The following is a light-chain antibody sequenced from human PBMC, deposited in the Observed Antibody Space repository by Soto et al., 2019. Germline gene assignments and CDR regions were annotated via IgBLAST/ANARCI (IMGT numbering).Light chain of an antibody. CDR1: SGHSSYI. CDR2: LEGSGAY. Sequence: VLTQSSSASASLGSSVKLTCTLSSGHSSYIIAWHQQQPGKAPRYLMNLEGSGAYNKGSGVPDRFSGSSSGADRYLTISNLQFEDEADYYCETWDTNTRVFGGGTKLTVL. V-gene: IGLV4-60*02. CDR3: ETWDTNTRV. J-gene: IGLJ2*01.